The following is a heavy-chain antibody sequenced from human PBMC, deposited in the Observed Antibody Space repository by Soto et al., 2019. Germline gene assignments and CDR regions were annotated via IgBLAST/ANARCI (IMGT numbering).Heavy chain of an antibody. V-gene: IGHV1-69*13. CDR1: GGTFSSYA. CDR3: ARDPYIAARSDAFDI. D-gene: IGHD6-6*01. J-gene: IGHJ3*02. Sequence: SVKVSCKASGGTFSSYAISWVRQAPGQGLEWMGGIIPIFGTANYAQKFQGRVTITADESTSTAYMELSSLRSEDTAVYYCARDPYIAARSDAFDIWGQGTMVTV. CDR2: IIPIFGTA.